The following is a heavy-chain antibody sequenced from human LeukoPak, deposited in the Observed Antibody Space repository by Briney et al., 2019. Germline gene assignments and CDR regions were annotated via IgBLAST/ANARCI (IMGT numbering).Heavy chain of an antibody. V-gene: IGHV3-21*04. D-gene: IGHD6-13*01. CDR3: AKPPRIAAAGPYFQH. CDR1: GFTFSSYS. J-gene: IGHJ1*01. CDR2: ISGTSDYI. Sequence: GGSLRLSCAASGFTFSSYSMNWVRQAPGKGLEWVSSISGTSDYIYYADSVKGRFTISRDNSKNTLYLQMNSLRAEDTAVYYCAKPPRIAAAGPYFQHWGQGTLVTVSS.